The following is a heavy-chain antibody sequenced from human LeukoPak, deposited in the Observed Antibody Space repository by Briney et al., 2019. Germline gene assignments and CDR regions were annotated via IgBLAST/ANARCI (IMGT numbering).Heavy chain of an antibody. J-gene: IGHJ6*03. D-gene: IGHD4-23*01. CDR2: ISYDGSNK. V-gene: IGHV3-30*18. CDR1: GFTFSSYG. Sequence: GRSLRLSCAASGFTFSSYGMHWVRQAPGKGLEWVAVISYDGSNKYYADSVKGRFTISRDNSKNTLYLQMNSLRAEDTAVYYCAKDFYGGNSDYYYYMDVWGKGTTVTVSS. CDR3: AKDFYGGNSDYYYYMDV.